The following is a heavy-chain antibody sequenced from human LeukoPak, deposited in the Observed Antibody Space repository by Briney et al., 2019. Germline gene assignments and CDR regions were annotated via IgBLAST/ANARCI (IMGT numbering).Heavy chain of an antibody. Sequence: PSETLSLTCTVSGYSISSGYYWGWIRQPPGKGLEWIGSIYHSGSTYSNPSLKSRVTISVDTSKNQFSLKLSSVTAADTAVYYCARFLGSSWYKFFDYWGQGTLVTVSS. J-gene: IGHJ4*02. CDR3: ARFLGSSWYKFFDY. CDR1: GYSISSGYY. V-gene: IGHV4-38-2*02. CDR2: IYHSGST. D-gene: IGHD6-13*01.